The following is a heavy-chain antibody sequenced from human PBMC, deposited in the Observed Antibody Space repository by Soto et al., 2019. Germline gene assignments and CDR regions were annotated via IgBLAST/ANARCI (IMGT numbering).Heavy chain of an antibody. CDR1: GGSISSGGYY. V-gene: IGHV4-31*03. J-gene: IGHJ5*02. D-gene: IGHD2-8*01. CDR3: ARVPPRYCTNGVCYTLGFDP. CDR2: IYYSGST. Sequence: QVQLQESGPGLVKPSQTLSLTCTVSGGSISSGGYYWSWIRQHPGKGLEWIGYIYYSGSTYYNPSLQSRVTISVDTSKNQFSLKLSSVTAADTAVYYCARVPPRYCTNGVCYTLGFDPWGQGTLVTVSS.